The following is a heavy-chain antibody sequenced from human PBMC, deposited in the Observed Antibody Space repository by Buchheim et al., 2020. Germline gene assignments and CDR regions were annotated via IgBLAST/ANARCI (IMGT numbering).Heavy chain of an antibody. CDR2: ISSSSSYI. CDR1: GFTFSSYS. D-gene: IGHD3-3*01. CDR3: ASLSMYYDFWSGPRLDY. Sequence: EVQLVESGGGLVKPGGSLRLSCAASGFTFSSYSMNWVRQAPGKGLEWVSSISSSSSYIYYADSVKGRFPISRDNAKNSLYLQINSLRAEDTAVYYCASLSMYYDFWSGPRLDYWGQGTL. J-gene: IGHJ4*02. V-gene: IGHV3-21*01.